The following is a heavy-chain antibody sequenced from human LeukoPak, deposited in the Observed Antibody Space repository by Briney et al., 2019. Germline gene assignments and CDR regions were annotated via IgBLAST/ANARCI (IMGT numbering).Heavy chain of an antibody. CDR1: GYTFTSYD. J-gene: IGHJ4*02. D-gene: IGHD5-12*01. CDR2: MNPNSGNT. Sequence: ASVKVSCKASGYTFTSYDINWVRQAPGQGLEWMGWMNPNSGNTGYAQKFQGRVTMTRNTSISTAYMKLSSLRSEDTAVYYCARIYSGYDSFDYWGQGTLVTVSS. V-gene: IGHV1-8*01. CDR3: ARIYSGYDSFDY.